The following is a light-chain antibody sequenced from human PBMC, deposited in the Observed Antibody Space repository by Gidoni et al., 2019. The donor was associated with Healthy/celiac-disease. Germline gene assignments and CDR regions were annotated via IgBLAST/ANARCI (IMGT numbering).Light chain of an antibody. Sequence: DIVMTQSPDSLAVSLGERATINCKSSQSVLYSSNNKNYLAWYQQKPGQPPKLLIYWASTRESGVPDRFSGSGSGTDFTLTISSPQAEDVAVYYCQQYYTPYTFGQGTKLEIK. J-gene: IGKJ2*01. CDR2: WAS. CDR3: QQYYTPYT. V-gene: IGKV4-1*01. CDR1: QSVLYSSNNKNY.